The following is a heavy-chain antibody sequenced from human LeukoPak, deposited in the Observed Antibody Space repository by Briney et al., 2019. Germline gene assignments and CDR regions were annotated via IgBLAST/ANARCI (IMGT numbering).Heavy chain of an antibody. Sequence: GGSLRLSCAASGFTFSGYAMGWVRQAPGKGLEWVSAVSDSGGRTYYADSVKGRFTISRDNSKNTLFLQMNSLRADDTAVYYCAKYASSWFYYFDYWGQGTLVTVSS. D-gene: IGHD6-13*01. V-gene: IGHV3-23*01. J-gene: IGHJ4*02. CDR2: VSDSGGRT. CDR3: AKYASSWFYYFDY. CDR1: GFTFSGYA.